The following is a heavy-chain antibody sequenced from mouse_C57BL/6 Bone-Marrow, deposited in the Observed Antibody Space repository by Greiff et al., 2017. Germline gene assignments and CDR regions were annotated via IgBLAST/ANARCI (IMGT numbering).Heavy chain of an antibody. Sequence: EVQGVESGGGLVKPGGSLKLSCAASGFTFSDYGMHWVRQAPEKGLEWVAYISSGSSTLYYAETVKGRFTISRDNAKNTLFLPMTCLRSEDTAMYYCVRSTEPLMDSWGQRTSVTVSS. CDR1: GFTFSDYG. CDR3: VRSTEPLMDS. CDR2: ISSGSSTL. J-gene: IGHJ4*01. V-gene: IGHV5-17*01.